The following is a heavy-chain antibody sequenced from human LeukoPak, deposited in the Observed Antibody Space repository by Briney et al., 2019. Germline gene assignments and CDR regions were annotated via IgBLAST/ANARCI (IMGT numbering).Heavy chain of an antibody. CDR2: ISGSGGST. Sequence: GGSLRLSCAASGFTFSSYAMSWVRQAPGKGLEWVSAISGSGGSTYYADSVKGRFTISRDNSKNTLYLQMNSLRAEDTAVYYCAKDRVYSSSWYEVRWHYYYGMDVWGQGTTVTVSS. CDR1: GFTFSSYA. D-gene: IGHD6-13*01. CDR3: AKDRVYSSSWYEVRWHYYYGMDV. J-gene: IGHJ6*02. V-gene: IGHV3-23*01.